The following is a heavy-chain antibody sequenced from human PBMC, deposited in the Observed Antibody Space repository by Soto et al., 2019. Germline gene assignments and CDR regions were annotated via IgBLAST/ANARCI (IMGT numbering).Heavy chain of an antibody. CDR3: ARLDLRLTDYYYMDV. D-gene: IGHD3-16*01. CDR2: IDWDDDK. CDR1: GFSLSTSGMC. V-gene: IGHV2-70*11. J-gene: IGHJ6*03. Sequence: SGPTLVNPTQTLTLTCTFSGFSLSTSGMCVSWIRQPPGKALEWLARIDWDDDKYYSTSLKTRLTISKDTSKNQVVLTMTNMDPVDTATYYCARLDLRLTDYYYMDVWGKGTTVTVSS.